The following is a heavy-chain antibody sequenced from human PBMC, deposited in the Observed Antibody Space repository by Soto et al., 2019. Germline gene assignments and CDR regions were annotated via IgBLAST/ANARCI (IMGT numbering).Heavy chain of an antibody. Sequence: QVQLQESGPGLVKPSETLSLTCTVSGGSISSYYWSWIRQPPGKGLEWIGYIYYSGSTNYNPSLKSRVTISVDTSKNQCPLKLSSVTAADTAVYYCARDRWEPGYYYGMDVWGQGTTVTVSS. V-gene: IGHV4-59*01. CDR3: ARDRWEPGYYYGMDV. CDR2: IYYSGST. D-gene: IGHD1-26*01. CDR1: GGSISSYY. J-gene: IGHJ6*02.